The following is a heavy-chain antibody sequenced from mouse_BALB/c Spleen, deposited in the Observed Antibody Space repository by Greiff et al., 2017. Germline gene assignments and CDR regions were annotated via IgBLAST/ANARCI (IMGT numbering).Heavy chain of an antibody. V-gene: IGHV1S137*01. D-gene: IGHD4-1*01. CDR3: ARGDLLGGD. J-gene: IGHJ2*01. CDR1: GYTFTDYA. Sequence: QVQLQQSGAELVRPGVSVKISCKGSGYTFTDYAMHWVKQSHAKSLEWIGVISTYYGDASYNQKFKGKATMTVDKSSSTAYMELARLTSEDSAIYYCARGDLLGGDWGQGTTLTVSS. CDR2: ISTYYGDA.